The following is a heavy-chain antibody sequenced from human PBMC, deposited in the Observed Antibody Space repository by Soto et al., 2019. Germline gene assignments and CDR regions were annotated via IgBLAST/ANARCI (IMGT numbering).Heavy chain of an antibody. D-gene: IGHD2-21*01. J-gene: IGHJ4*02. CDR2: IWFDGSNK. Sequence: RGSLRLSCAASGFTFSSFGMHWVRQAPGKGLEWVALIWFDGSNKNYADSVKGRFTISRDSSKNTLSLQMNSLRAEDTAVYFCARKVGMEFDYWGQGT. V-gene: IGHV3-33*01. CDR1: GFTFSSFG. CDR3: ARKVGMEFDY.